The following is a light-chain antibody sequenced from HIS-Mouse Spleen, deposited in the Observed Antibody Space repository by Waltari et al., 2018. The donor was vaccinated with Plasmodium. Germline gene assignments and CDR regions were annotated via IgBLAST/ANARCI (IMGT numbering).Light chain of an antibody. V-gene: IGLV3-10*01. CDR1: ALPKKY. J-gene: IGLJ3*02. Sequence: SYELTQPPSVSVSPGQTARITCSGDALPKKYAYWYQQKSGQAPVLDIYEDSKQPSGIPERFSGSSSGTMATLTISGAQVEDEADYYCYSTDSSGNHRVFGGGTKLTVL. CDR3: YSTDSSGNHRV. CDR2: EDS.